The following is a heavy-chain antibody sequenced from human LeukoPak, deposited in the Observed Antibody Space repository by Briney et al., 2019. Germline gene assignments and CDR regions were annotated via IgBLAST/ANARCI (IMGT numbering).Heavy chain of an antibody. CDR2: INPNSGGT. CDR1: GYTFTGYY. Sequence: ASVKVSCKASGYTFTGYYMHWVRQAPGQGLEWMGRINPNSGGTNYAQKFQGRVTMTRDTSISTAYMELSRLRSHDTAVYYCARGEQWMANWVADWGQGTLVTVSS. J-gene: IGHJ4*02. D-gene: IGHD6-19*01. CDR3: ARGEQWMANWVAD. V-gene: IGHV1-2*06.